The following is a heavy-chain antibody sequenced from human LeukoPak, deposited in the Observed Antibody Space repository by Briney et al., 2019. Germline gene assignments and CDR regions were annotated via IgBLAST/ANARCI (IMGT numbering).Heavy chain of an antibody. Sequence: PSETLSLTCTVSGGSISTHYCWIRQPPGKGLEWIGYIYYSGSTNYNPSLKSRVTMSVDTSKNQLSLKLSSVTAADTAVYYCVIGVGWQPDYWGQGALVTVSS. CDR3: VIGVGWQPDY. J-gene: IGHJ4*02. CDR1: GGSISTHY. D-gene: IGHD2-15*01. CDR2: IYYSGST. V-gene: IGHV4-59*11.